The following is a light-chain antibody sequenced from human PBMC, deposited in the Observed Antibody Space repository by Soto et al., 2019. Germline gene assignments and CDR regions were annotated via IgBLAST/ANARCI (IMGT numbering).Light chain of an antibody. CDR2: DVS. CDR3: GSYTSSSTLYV. CDR1: SSDVGGYNY. V-gene: IGLV2-14*01. J-gene: IGLJ1*01. Sequence: QSALTQPASVSGSPGQSITISCTGTSSDVGGYNYVSWYQQHPGKAPKLMIYDVSNRPSGVSNRFSGSKSGNTASLTISGPQAEDEADYYCGSYTSSSTLYVFGTGTKLTVL.